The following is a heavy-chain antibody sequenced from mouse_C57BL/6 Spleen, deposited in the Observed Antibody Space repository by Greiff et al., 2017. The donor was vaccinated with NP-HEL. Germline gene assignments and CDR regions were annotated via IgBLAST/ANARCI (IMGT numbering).Heavy chain of an antibody. CDR3: ARPDYYGSFYYYAMDY. CDR1: GFTFSDYG. D-gene: IGHD1-1*01. Sequence: EVQLVESGGGLVKPGGSLKLSCAASGFTFSDYGMHWVRQAPEKGLEWVAYISSGSSTIYYADTVKGRFTISRDNAKNTLFLQMTSLRSEDTAMYYCARPDYYGSFYYYAMDYWGQGTSVTVSS. CDR2: ISSGSSTI. J-gene: IGHJ4*01. V-gene: IGHV5-17*01.